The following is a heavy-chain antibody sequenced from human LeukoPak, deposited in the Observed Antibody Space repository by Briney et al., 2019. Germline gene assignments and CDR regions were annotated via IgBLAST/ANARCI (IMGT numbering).Heavy chain of an antibody. V-gene: IGHV3-21*06. D-gene: IGHD3-10*01. Sequence: GGSLRLSCEASGFTFSNLNFNWIRQAPGRGLEWVSSISTGPAYTYYSASVRGRFTLSRDNAKNSIYLQMNDLRAEDTAPYFCATESPNTGGAFDIWGQGTMVTVSS. CDR3: ATESPNTGGAFDI. CDR2: ISTGPAYT. J-gene: IGHJ3*02. CDR1: GFTFSNLN.